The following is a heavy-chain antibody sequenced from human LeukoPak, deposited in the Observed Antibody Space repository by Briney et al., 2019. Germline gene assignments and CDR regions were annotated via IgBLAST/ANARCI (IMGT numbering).Heavy chain of an antibody. CDR1: GGSFSGYY. CDR2: INHSGST. D-gene: IGHD3-10*01. V-gene: IGHV4-34*01. J-gene: IGHJ5*02. Sequence: PSETLSLTCAVYGGSFSGYYWSWIRQPPGKGLEWIGEINHSGSTNYNPSLKGRVTISVDTSKNQFSLKLRSVTAADTAVYYCAREGLNMVRGVIPKEAWGWFDPWGQGTLVTVSS. CDR3: AREGLNMVRGVIPKEAWGWFDP.